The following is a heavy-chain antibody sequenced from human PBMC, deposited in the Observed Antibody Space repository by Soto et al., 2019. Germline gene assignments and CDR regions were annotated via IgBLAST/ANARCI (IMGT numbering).Heavy chain of an antibody. V-gene: IGHV1-8*01. CDR3: ACIINSVAYTRSFYP. CDR1: GYIFTNYD. D-gene: IGHD3-16*01. CDR2: INPNSGNT. J-gene: IGHJ5*02. Sequence: QVQLVQSGAEVKKPGASVKVSCKASGYIFTNYDINWVRQATGQGLEYLGCINPNSGNTVYVQKFQGRVSVTTTTSTTTTYISLVSLSSASTAVYFCACIINSVAYTRSFYPLGHRTLVTVSS.